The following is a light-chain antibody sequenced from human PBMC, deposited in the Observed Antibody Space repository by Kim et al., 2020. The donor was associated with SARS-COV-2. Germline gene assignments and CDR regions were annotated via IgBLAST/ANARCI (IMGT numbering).Light chain of an antibody. Sequence: SYELTQPPSVSVSPGQTASITCSGDKLGDKYACWYQQKPGQSPVLVIYQDSKRPSGIPERFSGSNSGNTATLTISGTQAMDEADYYCQAWDSIISYVFGTGTKVTVL. CDR2: QDS. V-gene: IGLV3-1*01. J-gene: IGLJ1*01. CDR1: KLGDKY. CDR3: QAWDSIISYV.